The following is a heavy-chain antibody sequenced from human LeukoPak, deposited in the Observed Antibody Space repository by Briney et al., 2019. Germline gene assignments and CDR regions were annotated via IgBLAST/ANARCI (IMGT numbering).Heavy chain of an antibody. J-gene: IGHJ4*02. V-gene: IGHV3-21*01. D-gene: IGHD3-3*01. CDR2: ISSSSSYI. Sequence: PGGSLRLSCAASGLTFSSYSMNWVRQAPGKGLDWVSPISSSSSYIYYPDSVKGRLTISRDNPKNSLYLQMHSLRAEDTAVYYCARDLNDFWSGLIDYWGQGTLVTVSS. CDR3: ARDLNDFWSGLIDY. CDR1: GLTFSSYS.